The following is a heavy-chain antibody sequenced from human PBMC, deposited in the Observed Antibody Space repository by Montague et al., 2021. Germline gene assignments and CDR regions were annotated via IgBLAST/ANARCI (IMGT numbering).Heavy chain of an antibody. V-gene: IGHV4-59*03. CDR3: ARRGRPMGLCHFDY. CDR1: SGSISSFS. CDR2: LYDSGDT. J-gene: IGHJ4*02. Sequence: SETLSLTCIVSSGSISSFSWAWIRQAPGKALEWIGHLYDSGDTYYNPSLHSRLTFSLDTSRNQFFLRLTSVTAADTAVYYCARRGRPMGLCHFDYWGQGTLVTVSS. D-gene: IGHD2-8*01.